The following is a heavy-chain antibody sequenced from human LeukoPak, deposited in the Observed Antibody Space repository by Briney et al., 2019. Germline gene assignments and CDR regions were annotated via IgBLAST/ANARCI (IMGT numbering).Heavy chain of an antibody. CDR3: ARDWYHAIDY. D-gene: IGHD2-2*01. V-gene: IGHV3-48*03. CDR1: GFTFSGYE. J-gene: IGHJ4*02. CDR2: ISSSGSTI. Sequence: GGSLRLSCAASGFTFSGYEMNWVRQAPGKGLEWVSYISSSGSTIYYADPVKGRFTISRDNAKKSLHLRRNIPRVDDRAIYYCARDWYHAIDYWGQGTLVTVSS.